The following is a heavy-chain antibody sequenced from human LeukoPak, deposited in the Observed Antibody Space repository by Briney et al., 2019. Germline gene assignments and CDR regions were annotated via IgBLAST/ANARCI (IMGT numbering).Heavy chain of an antibody. D-gene: IGHD3-16*01. Sequence: SETLSLTCTVSGGSISSNYWSWIRQPPGKGLEWIGYIYYSGSTNYNPSLKSRVTISVDTSKNQFSLKLSSVTAANTAVYYCARGGRLGFDPWGQGTLVTVSS. CDR2: IYYSGST. V-gene: IGHV4-59*01. CDR3: ARGGRLGFDP. J-gene: IGHJ5*02. CDR1: GGSISSNY.